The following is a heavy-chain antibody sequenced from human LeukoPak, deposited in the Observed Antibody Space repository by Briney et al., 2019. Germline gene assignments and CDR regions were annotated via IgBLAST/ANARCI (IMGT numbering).Heavy chain of an antibody. CDR3: ASALAGGGQYDAFDI. CDR2: IYYNGST. CDR1: GGSINIYY. J-gene: IGHJ3*02. V-gene: IGHV4-59*08. Sequence: SETLSLTCTVSGGSINIYYWSWIRQPPGKGLEWIGYIYYNGSTSYNPSLKSRVTISIDKSKNQFSLKLSSVTAADTAVYYRASALAGGGQYDAFDIWGQGTMVTVSS. D-gene: IGHD2-15*01.